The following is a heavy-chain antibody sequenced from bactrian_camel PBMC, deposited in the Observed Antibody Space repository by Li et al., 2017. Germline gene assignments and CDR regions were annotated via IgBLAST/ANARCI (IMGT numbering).Heavy chain of an antibody. CDR2: IGWDNKT. J-gene: IGHJ4*01. CDR3: AAKEYRGGAEFCTVRHGERY. CDR1: VDISSEWC. V-gene: IGHV3-3*01. D-gene: IGHD4*01. Sequence: HVQLVESGGGSVQAGGSLRLSCTVSVDISSEWCLGWFRQVPGKEREGLASIGWDNKTTYEGTVERRFTISKDNAANTLYLQMNSLKPEDTAVYYCAAKEYRGGAEFCTVRHGERYWGQGTQVTVS.